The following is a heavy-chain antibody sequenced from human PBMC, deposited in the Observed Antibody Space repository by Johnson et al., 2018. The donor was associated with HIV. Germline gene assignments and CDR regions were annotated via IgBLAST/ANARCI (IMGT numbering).Heavy chain of an antibody. J-gene: IGHJ3*02. D-gene: IGHD5-12*01. CDR1: GFTFSSYW. Sequence: VQLVESGGGLVQPGGSLRLSCAASGFTFSSYWMSWVRQAPGKGLEWVANIKQDGSEKYYVDSVKGRFTISRDNAKNSLYLQMNSLGAEDTAVYYCAREAGGGYDSDAFDIWGQGTMVTVSS. CDR2: IKQDGSEK. V-gene: IGHV3-7*01. CDR3: AREAGGGYDSDAFDI.